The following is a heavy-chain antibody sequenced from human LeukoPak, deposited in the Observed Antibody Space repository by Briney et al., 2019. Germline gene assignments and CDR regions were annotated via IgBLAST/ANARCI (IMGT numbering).Heavy chain of an antibody. CDR3: ARCLTKTYYYYYMDV. Sequence: SETLSLTCAVYGGSFSGYYWSWIRQPAGKGLEWIGRINTSGSTHYNSSLKSRVTMSVDSSKNQFSLKLRSVTAADTAVYYCARCLTKTYYYYYMDVWGKGTTVTVSS. CDR2: INTSGST. V-gene: IGHV4-59*10. J-gene: IGHJ6*03. D-gene: IGHD3-9*01. CDR1: GGSFSGYY.